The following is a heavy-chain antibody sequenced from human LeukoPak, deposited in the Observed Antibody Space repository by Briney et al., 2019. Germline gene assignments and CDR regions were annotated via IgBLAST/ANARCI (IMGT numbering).Heavy chain of an antibody. D-gene: IGHD5-12*01. Sequence: GGSLRLSCAASRFIFSNYYMSWIRQTPGKGLEWIANIGTDGSSEYYADSAKGRFTISRDNARNSLFLQMSSLRVEDTAVYFCARAGTYSGYKVFDTWGQGTLVTVAS. CDR2: IGTDGSSE. V-gene: IGHV3-11*01. CDR3: ARAGTYSGYKVFDT. J-gene: IGHJ5*02. CDR1: RFIFSNYY.